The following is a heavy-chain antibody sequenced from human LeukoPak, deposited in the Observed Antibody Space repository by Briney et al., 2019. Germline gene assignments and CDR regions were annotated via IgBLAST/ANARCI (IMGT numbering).Heavy chain of an antibody. CDR2: ISNSGSTI. D-gene: IGHD6-13*01. CDR1: GFTFSSYG. V-gene: IGHV3-48*03. CDR3: ARDLAATGRDS. Sequence: GGSLRLSCAASGFTFSSYGMNWVRQTPGKGLEWVSYISNSGSTIYYADSVKGRFTISRDNAKNSLYLQMNSLRAEDTAVYYCARDLAATGRDSWGQGTLVTVSS. J-gene: IGHJ4*02.